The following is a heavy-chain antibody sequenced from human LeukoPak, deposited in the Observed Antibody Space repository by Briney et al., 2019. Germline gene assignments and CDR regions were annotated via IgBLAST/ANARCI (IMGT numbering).Heavy chain of an antibody. CDR3: AKDRYVAN. J-gene: IGHJ4*02. Sequence: GGSLRLSCAASGFMFSSSGMHWVRQAPGKGLEWVSSISSSSSYIYYADSLKGRFTISRDNAKNSLFLQMNSLRAEDTAVYYCAKDRYVANWGQGTLVTVSS. CDR1: GFMFSSSG. CDR2: ISSSSSYI. D-gene: IGHD3-16*02. V-gene: IGHV3-21*01.